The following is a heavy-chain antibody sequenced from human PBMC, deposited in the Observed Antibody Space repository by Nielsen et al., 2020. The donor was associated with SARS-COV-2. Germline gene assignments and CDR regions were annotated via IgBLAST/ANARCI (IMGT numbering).Heavy chain of an antibody. V-gene: IGHV3-30-3*02. CDR1: GFTFSSYA. J-gene: IGHJ4*02. CDR2: ISYDGSNK. CDR3: AKHFTMVRGRIDY. D-gene: IGHD3-10*01. Sequence: GGSLRLSCAASGFTFSSYAMHWVRQAPGKGLEWVAVISYDGSNKYYADSVKGRFTISRDNSKNTLYLQMNSLRAEDTAVYYCAKHFTMVRGRIDYWGQGTLVTVSS.